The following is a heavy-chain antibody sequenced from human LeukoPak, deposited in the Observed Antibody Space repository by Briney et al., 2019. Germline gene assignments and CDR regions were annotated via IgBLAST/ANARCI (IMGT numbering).Heavy chain of an antibody. D-gene: IGHD1-26*01. CDR3: IKDRIGTWSFDH. CDR2: ISINGDKT. CDR1: GFTFSGHF. Sequence: GGSLRLSCSASGFTFSGHFMHWVRQALRKGLEYVSSISINGDKTYYAESVKGRFTISRDNSKNTLYLQLSSLRVEDTAVYYCIKDRIGTWSFDHWGQGTLLTVSS. J-gene: IGHJ4*02. V-gene: IGHV3-64D*06.